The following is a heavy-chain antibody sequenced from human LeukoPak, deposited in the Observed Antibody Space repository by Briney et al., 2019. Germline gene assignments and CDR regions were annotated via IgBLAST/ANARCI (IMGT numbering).Heavy chain of an antibody. CDR1: GFTFSSYA. V-gene: IGHV3-23*01. CDR2: ISGSGGST. D-gene: IGHD3-9*01. J-gene: IGHJ6*02. CDR3: AKVAGDVLRYFDWLPNYYYYGMDV. Sequence: GGSLRLSCAASGFTFSSYAMSWVRQAPGKGLEWVSAISGSGGSTYYADSAKGRFTISRDNSKNTLYLQMNSLRAEDTAVYYCAKVAGDVLRYFDWLPNYYYYGMDVWGQGTTVTVSS.